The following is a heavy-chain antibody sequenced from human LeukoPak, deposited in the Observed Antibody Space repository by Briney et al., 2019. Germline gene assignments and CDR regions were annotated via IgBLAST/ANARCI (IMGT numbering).Heavy chain of an antibody. J-gene: IGHJ4*02. CDR1: GYTFTSYG. CDR2: ISAYNGNT. V-gene: IGHV1-18*01. Sequence: ASVKVSCKASGYTFTSYGISWVRQAPGQGLEWMGWISAYNGNTNYAQKLQGRVTMTTDTSTSTAYMELRSLRSDDTAVYYCARDAFSYLPRVTPNLYYFDYWGQGTLVTVSS. CDR3: ARDAFSYLPRVTPNLYYFDY. D-gene: IGHD4-23*01.